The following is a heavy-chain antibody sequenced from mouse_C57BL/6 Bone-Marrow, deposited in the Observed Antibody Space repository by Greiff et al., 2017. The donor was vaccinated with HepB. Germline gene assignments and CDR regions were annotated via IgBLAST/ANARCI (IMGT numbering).Heavy chain of an antibody. CDR3: ARTSTMVPLYAMDY. J-gene: IGHJ4*01. D-gene: IGHD2-2*01. V-gene: IGHV1-52*01. Sequence: QVQLQQPGAELVRPGSSVKLSCKASGYTFTSYWMHWVKQRPIQGLEWIGNIDPSDSETHYNQKFKDKATLTVDKSSSTAYMQLSSLTSEDSAVYYCARTSTMVPLYAMDYWGQGTSVTVSS. CDR1: GYTFTSYW. CDR2: IDPSDSET.